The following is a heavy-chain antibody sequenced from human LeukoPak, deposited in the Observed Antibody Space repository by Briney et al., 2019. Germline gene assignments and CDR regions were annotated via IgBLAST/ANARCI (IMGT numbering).Heavy chain of an antibody. Sequence: PGGSLRLSCAASGFTFSSYWMHWVRQAPGKGLVWVSRINSDGSSISYADSVKGRFTISRDNSKNTLYLQMNSLRAEDTAVYYCARVRRPGYYYYGMDVWGQGTTVTVSS. D-gene: IGHD3-16*01. CDR3: ARVRRPGYYYYGMDV. CDR2: INSDGSSI. CDR1: GFTFSSYW. J-gene: IGHJ6*02. V-gene: IGHV3-74*01.